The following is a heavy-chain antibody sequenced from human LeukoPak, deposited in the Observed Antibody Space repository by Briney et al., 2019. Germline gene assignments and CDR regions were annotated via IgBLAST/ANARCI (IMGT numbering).Heavy chain of an antibody. Sequence: QTGGSLRLSCAASGFTFSTYGMHWVRQAPGKGLEWVAVIWYDGSKKYYADSVKGRFTISRDNSKNTLYLEMNRLRVEDTAVYYCARLRWAWGFDYWGQGTLVTVSS. D-gene: IGHD7-27*01. CDR3: ARLRWAWGFDY. CDR1: GFTFSTYG. V-gene: IGHV3-33*01. CDR2: IWYDGSKK. J-gene: IGHJ4*02.